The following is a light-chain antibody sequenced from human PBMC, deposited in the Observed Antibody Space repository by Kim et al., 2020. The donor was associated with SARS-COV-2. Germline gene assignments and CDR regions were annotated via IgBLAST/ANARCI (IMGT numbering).Light chain of an antibody. Sequence: EIVMTQSPATLSVSPGEGATLSCRASQTVSNNLAWYQHKPGQAPRLLMYGASTRATGIPTRFSGSGSGTEFTLTISSLQSEDFAVYYCQQYNYWPYTFGQGTKLEI. CDR2: GAS. CDR1: QTVSNN. J-gene: IGKJ2*01. CDR3: QQYNYWPYT. V-gene: IGKV3-15*01.